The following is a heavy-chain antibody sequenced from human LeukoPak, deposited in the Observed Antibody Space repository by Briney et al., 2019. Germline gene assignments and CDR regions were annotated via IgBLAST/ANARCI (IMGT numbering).Heavy chain of an antibody. CDR2: ISYDGSKI. CDR1: GFTFSSYP. CDR3: ARDPVVVALRDWFDL. D-gene: IGHD2-2*01. J-gene: IGHJ5*02. Sequence: GGSLRLSCAASGFTFSSYPLHWVRQAPGKGLEWVTLISYDGSKIYYADSVKGRFTISRDNSKNTLYLQMDSLRAEDTAVYYCARDPVVVALRDWFDLWGQGTLVTVSS. V-gene: IGHV3-30-3*01.